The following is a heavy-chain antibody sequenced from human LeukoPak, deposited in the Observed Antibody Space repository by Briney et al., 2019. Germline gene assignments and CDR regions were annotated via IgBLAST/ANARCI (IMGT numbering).Heavy chain of an antibody. CDR1: GGSFSGYY. D-gene: IGHD3-10*01. J-gene: IGHJ6*04. Sequence: SETLSLTCAVYGGSFSGYYWSWIRQPPGKGLEWIGEINHSGSTNYNPSLKSRVTIPVDTSKNQFSLKLSSVTAADTAVYYCARGPITVVRGALRYYYGMDVWGKGTTVTVSS. V-gene: IGHV4-34*01. CDR2: INHSGST. CDR3: ARGPITVVRGALRYYYGMDV.